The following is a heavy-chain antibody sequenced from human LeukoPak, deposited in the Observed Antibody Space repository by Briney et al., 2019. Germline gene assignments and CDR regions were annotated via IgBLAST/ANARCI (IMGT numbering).Heavy chain of an antibody. CDR2: INHSGST. CDR3: ARGEDTAMVFDY. V-gene: IGHV4-34*01. D-gene: IGHD5-18*01. CDR1: GGSFSGYY. Sequence: SETLSLTCAVYGGSFSGYYWSWIRQPPGKGLEWIGEINHSGSTNYNPSLKSRVTISVDTSKNQSSLKLSSVTAADTAVYYCARGEDTAMVFDYWGQGTLVTVSS. J-gene: IGHJ4*02.